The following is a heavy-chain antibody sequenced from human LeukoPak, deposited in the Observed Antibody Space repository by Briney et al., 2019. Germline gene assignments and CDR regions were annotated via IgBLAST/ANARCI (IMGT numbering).Heavy chain of an antibody. CDR2: IRAYNGNT. J-gene: IGHJ4*02. CDR1: GYTFTSSG. D-gene: IGHD2-15*01. Sequence: ASVKLSCTASGYTFTSSGISWVRQAPGQGLEWMGWIRAYNGNTNYAQKLQGRVTMTTDTSTSTAYMEPRSLRSDDTAVYYCARVPDALGYCSGGSCGEDYWGQGTLVTVSS. CDR3: ARVPDALGYCSGGSCGEDY. V-gene: IGHV1-18*01.